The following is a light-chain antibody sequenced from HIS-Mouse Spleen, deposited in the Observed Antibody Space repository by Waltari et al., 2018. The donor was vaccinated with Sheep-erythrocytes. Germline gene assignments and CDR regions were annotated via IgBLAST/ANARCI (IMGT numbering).Light chain of an antibody. CDR1: SSDVGGYNY. Sequence: QSALTQPRSVSGSPGQSVTISCTGTSSDVGGYNYVSWYQQHPGKAPKRMIYEVSKRPSGVPDRFAGSTSGNTASLTISGLQAEDEADYYCCSYAGSYNHVFATGTKVTVL. CDR3: CSYAGSYNHV. V-gene: IGLV2-11*01. CDR2: EVS. J-gene: IGLJ1*01.